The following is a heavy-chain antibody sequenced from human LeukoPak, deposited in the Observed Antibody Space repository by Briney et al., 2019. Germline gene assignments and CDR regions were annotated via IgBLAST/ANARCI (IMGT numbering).Heavy chain of an antibody. CDR2: INPNSGGT. V-gene: IGHV1-2*02. CDR3: AGYDILTGEGQNAFDI. Sequence: GASVKVSCKASGYTFTGYYMHWVRQPPGQGLEWMGWINPNSGGTNYAQKFQGRVTMTRDTSISTAYMELSRLRSDDTAVYYCAGYDILTGEGQNAFDIWGQGTMVTVSS. CDR1: GYTFTGYY. D-gene: IGHD3-9*01. J-gene: IGHJ3*02.